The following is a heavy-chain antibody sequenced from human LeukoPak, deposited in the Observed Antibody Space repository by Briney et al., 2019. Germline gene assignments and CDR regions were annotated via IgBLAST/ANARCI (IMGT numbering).Heavy chain of an antibody. CDR1: GFTFSSYA. J-gene: IGHJ4*02. D-gene: IGHD4-23*01. CDR3: AKWGTGNSYFDY. V-gene: IGHV3-23*01. Sequence: GGSLRLSCAASGFTFSSYAMSWVRQAPGKGLEWVSAISGSGGSTYYADSVKGRFTISRDNSKNTLYLQMNCLRAEDTAVYYCAKWGTGNSYFDYWGQGTLVTVSS. CDR2: ISGSGGST.